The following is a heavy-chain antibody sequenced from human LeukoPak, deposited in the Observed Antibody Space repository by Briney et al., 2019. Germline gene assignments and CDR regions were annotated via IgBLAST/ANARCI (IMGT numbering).Heavy chain of an antibody. J-gene: IGHJ4*02. CDR3: AKGGRGYSYGGQYYLDY. CDR1: GFTFSSYA. D-gene: IGHD5-18*01. CDR2: ISGSGGST. Sequence: GGSLRLSCAASGFTFSSYAMSWVRQAPGKGLEWVSAISGSGGSTYYADSVKGRFTISRDNSKNTLYLQMNSLRAEDTAVYYCAKGGRGYSYGGQYYLDYWGQGTLVTVSS. V-gene: IGHV3-23*01.